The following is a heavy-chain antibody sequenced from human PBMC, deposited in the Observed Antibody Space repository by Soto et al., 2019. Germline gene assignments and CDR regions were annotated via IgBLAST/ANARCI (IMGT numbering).Heavy chain of an antibody. CDR1: GFTFSSYS. Sequence: EVQLVESGGGLVKPGGSLRLSCVASGFTFSSYSVNWVRQAPGKGLEWVSSISSSSSYMYYADSVKGRFTISRDNAKNSLYLQMNSLRAEDTAVYYCARPYSNSNYYGMDVWGQGTTVTVSS. CDR3: ARPYSNSNYYGMDV. J-gene: IGHJ6*02. V-gene: IGHV3-21*01. D-gene: IGHD6-13*01. CDR2: ISSSSSYM.